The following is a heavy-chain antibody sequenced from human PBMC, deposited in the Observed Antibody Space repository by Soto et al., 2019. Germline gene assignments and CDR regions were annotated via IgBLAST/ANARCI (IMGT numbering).Heavy chain of an antibody. J-gene: IGHJ4*02. CDR2: IYYSGST. CDR1: GGSISSGGYY. V-gene: IGHV4-31*03. CDR3: ARGNSDYGVPFDY. D-gene: IGHD4-17*01. Sequence: QVQLQESGPGLVKPSQTLSLTCTVSGGSISSGGYYWSWIRQHPGTGLEWIGYIYYSGSTYYNPSLKIRVTISVDTSKNQFSLKLSSVTAADTAVYYCARGNSDYGVPFDYWGQGSLVTVSS.